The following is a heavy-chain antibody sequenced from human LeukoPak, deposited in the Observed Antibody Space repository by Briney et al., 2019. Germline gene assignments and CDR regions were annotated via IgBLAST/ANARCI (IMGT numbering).Heavy chain of an antibody. CDR3: ARDDPDYGDYDY. J-gene: IGHJ4*02. CDR2: IYYSGST. CDR1: GVSISSYY. D-gene: IGHD4-17*01. Sequence: NPSETLSLTCTVSGVSISSYYWSWIRQPPGKGLEWIGYIYYSGSTNYNPSLKSRVTISVDTSKNQFSLKLSSVTAADTAVYYCARDDPDYGDYDYWGQGTLVTVSS. V-gene: IGHV4-59*01.